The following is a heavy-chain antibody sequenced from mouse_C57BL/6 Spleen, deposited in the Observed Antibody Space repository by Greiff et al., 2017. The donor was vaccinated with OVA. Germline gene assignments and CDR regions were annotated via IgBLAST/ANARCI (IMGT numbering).Heavy chain of an antibody. CDR3: ARSITTVVDWYFDV. Sequence: VQLKQSGPVLVKPGASVKMSCKASGYTFTDYYMNWVKQSHGKSLEWIGVINPYNGGTSYNQKFKGKATLTVDKSSSTAYMELNSLTSEDSAVYYCARSITTVVDWYFDVWGTGTTVTVSS. CDR2: INPYNGGT. V-gene: IGHV1-19*01. CDR1: GYTFTDYY. J-gene: IGHJ1*03. D-gene: IGHD1-1*01.